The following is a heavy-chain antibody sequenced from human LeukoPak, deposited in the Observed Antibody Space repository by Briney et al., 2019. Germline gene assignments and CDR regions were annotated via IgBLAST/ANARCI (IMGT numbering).Heavy chain of an antibody. D-gene: IGHD3-10*02. CDR1: GFTFSSYA. V-gene: IGHV3-23*01. J-gene: IGHJ5*02. CDR2: ISGSGGST. Sequence: GGSLRLSCAASGFTFSSYAMSWVRQAPGKGLEWVSAISGSGGSTYYADSVKGRFTISRDNSKNTLYLQMNSLRAEDTAVYYCAKVMLGELLYSWFDPWGQGTLVTVSS. CDR3: AKVMLGELLYSWFDP.